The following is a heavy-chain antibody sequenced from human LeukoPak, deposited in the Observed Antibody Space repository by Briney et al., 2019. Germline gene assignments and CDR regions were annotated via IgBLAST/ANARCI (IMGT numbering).Heavy chain of an antibody. D-gene: IGHD3-22*01. CDR2: IYHSGRT. Sequence: SETLSLTRAVSDYSISSDYYWDWIRQPPGKGLEWIGSIYHSGRTYYNPSLKSRVTISVDTSKNQFSLKLSSVTAADTAVYYCARESSGYYYKYWGQGTLVTVSS. J-gene: IGHJ4*02. CDR3: ARESSGYYYKY. CDR1: DYSISSDYY. V-gene: IGHV4-38-2*02.